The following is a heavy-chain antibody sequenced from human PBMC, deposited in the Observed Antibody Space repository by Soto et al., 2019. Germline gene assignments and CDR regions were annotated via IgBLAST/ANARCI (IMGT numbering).Heavy chain of an antibody. D-gene: IGHD5-12*01. CDR1: GGSISSGGYY. V-gene: IGHV4-31*03. CDR3: ARGGGYSGYDLLYYYYGMDV. J-gene: IGHJ6*02. CDR2: ISYSGST. Sequence: SETLSLTCTVSGGSISSGGYYWSWIRQHPGTGLEWIGHISYSGSTYYNTSLKSRVTISVDTSRNQFSLIVNSVTAADTAVYYCARGGGYSGYDLLYYYYGMDVWGQGTTVTVSS.